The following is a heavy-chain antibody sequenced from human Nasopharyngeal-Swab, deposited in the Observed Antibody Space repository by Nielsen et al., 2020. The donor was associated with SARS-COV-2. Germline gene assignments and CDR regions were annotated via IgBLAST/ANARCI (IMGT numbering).Heavy chain of an antibody. D-gene: IGHD3-3*01. J-gene: IGHJ4*02. CDR1: GGSITSSRHR. CDR2: ILVNRYT. V-gene: IGHV4-39*02. CDR3: ARLDPFGSEDK. Sequence: LRLSCTVSGGSITSSRHRWSWIRQPPGKGLQWIGQILVNRYTEYHPSVRGRITVYADTSENYFSLRLSSVTAADTAVYYCARLDPFGSEDKWGQGTLVTVSS.